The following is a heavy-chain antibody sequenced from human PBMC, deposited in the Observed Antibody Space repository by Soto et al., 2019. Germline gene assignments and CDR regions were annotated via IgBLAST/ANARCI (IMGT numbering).Heavy chain of an antibody. Sequence: QVQLVQSGAEVKKPGSSVKVSCKAPGGTFSSYAISWVRQAPGQGLEWMGGVIPIFGTSKYAQKFQGRVTITADESTRTGYIELRSLRSEDTAVYYCARSQGGSSSLDIYYYYYYGMDVWGQGTTVTVSS. CDR2: VIPIFGTS. J-gene: IGHJ6*02. CDR3: ARSQGGSSSLDIYYYYYYGMDV. D-gene: IGHD2-15*01. V-gene: IGHV1-69*01. CDR1: GGTFSSYA.